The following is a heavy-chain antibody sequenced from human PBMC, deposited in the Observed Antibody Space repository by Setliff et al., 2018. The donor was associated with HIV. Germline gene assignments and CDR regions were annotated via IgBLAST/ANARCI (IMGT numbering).Heavy chain of an antibody. CDR1: DDSFSNYD. V-gene: IGHV4-4*09. J-gene: IGHJ4*02. CDR3: ARLGRAIDDGGSSLRLDY. CDR2: ISSSGTT. Sequence: ETLSLTCVVSDDSFSNYDWTWIRQSPGKALEWIGYISSSGTTNYNPSLRSRVTISMETSNTRFSLWLRSATAAATATYFCARLGRAIDDGGSSLRLDYWGQGILVTVSS. D-gene: IGHD2-21*01.